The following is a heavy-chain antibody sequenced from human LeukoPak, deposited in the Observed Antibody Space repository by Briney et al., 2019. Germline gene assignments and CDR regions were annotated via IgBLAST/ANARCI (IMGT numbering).Heavy chain of an antibody. J-gene: IGHJ4*02. D-gene: IGHD2-15*01. Sequence: SETLSLTCAVYGGSFSGYYWSWIRQPPGKGLEWIGENNHSGSTNYNPSLKSRVTISVDTSKIQFSLKLSSVTAADTAVYYCASGYCSGGSCYGVFIWGQGTLVTVSS. CDR2: NNHSGST. V-gene: IGHV4-34*01. CDR3: ASGYCSGGSCYGVFI. CDR1: GGSFSGYY.